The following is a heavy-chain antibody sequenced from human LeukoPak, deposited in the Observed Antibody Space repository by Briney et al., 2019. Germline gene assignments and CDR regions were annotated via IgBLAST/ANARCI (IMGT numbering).Heavy chain of an antibody. Sequence: ASVKVSCKASEGTFSSYAISWVRQAPGQGLEWMGGIIPIFGTANYAQKFQGRVTITADESTSTAYMELSSLRSEDTAVYYCARDGGGYFDYWGQGTLVTVSS. CDR3: ARDGGGYFDY. CDR1: EGTFSSYA. D-gene: IGHD4-23*01. CDR2: IIPIFGTA. V-gene: IGHV1-69*13. J-gene: IGHJ4*02.